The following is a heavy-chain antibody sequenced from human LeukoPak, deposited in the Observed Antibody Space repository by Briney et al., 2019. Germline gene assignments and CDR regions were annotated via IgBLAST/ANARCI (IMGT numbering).Heavy chain of an antibody. J-gene: IGHJ4*02. CDR2: INSDGTST. CDR1: GSTISASF. D-gene: IGHD4-23*01. CDR3: ALGYGGKEDY. Sequence: GGSLRLSCAVSGSTISASFMHWIRQAPGKGLVWVSRINSDGTSTTYADSVRGRFTISRDNAKNMLYLQMNSLRAEDTAMYYCALGYGGKEDYWGQGTLVTVSS. V-gene: IGHV3-74*01.